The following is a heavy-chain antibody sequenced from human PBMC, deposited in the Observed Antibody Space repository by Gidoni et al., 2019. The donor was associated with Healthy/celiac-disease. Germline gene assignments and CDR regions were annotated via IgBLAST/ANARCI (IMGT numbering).Heavy chain of an antibody. Sequence: QVQLVQSGAEVKKPGASVKVSFKASGYTFTSYYMPGVRQAPGQGLEWMGIINPSGGSTSYAQKFQGRVTMTRDTSTSTVYMELSSLRSEDTAVYYCARASYCSGGSCYSKASGMDVWGQGTTVTVSS. J-gene: IGHJ6*02. D-gene: IGHD2-15*01. CDR1: GYTFTSYY. CDR2: INPSGGST. CDR3: ARASYCSGGSCYSKASGMDV. V-gene: IGHV1-46*01.